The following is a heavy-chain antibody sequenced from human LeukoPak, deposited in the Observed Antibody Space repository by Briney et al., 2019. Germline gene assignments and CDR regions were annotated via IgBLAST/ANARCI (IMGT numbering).Heavy chain of an antibody. V-gene: IGHV1-2*02. CDR2: INPNSGGT. CDR3: ARLSGYRNWFDP. J-gene: IGHJ5*02. CDR1: GYTFTGNF. D-gene: IGHD3-16*02. Sequence: ASVKDSCKASGYTFTGNFIHWVRQAPGQGLEWMGWINPNSGGTNYAQKFQGRVTMTRDTSISTAYMELSRLRSDDTAVYYCARLSGYRNWFDPWGQGTLVTVSS.